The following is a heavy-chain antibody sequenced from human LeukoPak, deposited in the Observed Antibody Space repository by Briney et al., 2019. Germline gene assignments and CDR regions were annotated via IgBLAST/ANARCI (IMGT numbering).Heavy chain of an antibody. D-gene: IGHD2-15*01. J-gene: IGHJ5*02. CDR2: ISSSSSYI. V-gene: IGHV3-21*01. CDR1: GFTFSSYS. CDR3: ARVRIGTINWFDP. Sequence: GGSLRLSCAASGFTFSSYSMNWVRQAPGKGLEWVSSISSSSSYIYYADSVKGRFTISRDNAKNSLYLQMNSLRAEDTAVYYCARVRIGTINWFDPWGQGTLVNVSS.